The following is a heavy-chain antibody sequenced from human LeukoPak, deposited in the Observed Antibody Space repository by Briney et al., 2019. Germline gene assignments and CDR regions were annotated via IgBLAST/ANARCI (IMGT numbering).Heavy chain of an antibody. Sequence: GGSLRPSCSVSGFSFSGYAMHWVRQAPGKGLEYVSSISSNGGSTYYLGSVKGRFTISRDNSKSTLYLQMSSLRAEDTAVYYCVKDRWVDYWGQGTLVTVSS. D-gene: IGHD1-26*01. CDR2: ISSNGGST. J-gene: IGHJ4*02. V-gene: IGHV3-64D*08. CDR3: VKDRWVDY. CDR1: GFSFSGYA.